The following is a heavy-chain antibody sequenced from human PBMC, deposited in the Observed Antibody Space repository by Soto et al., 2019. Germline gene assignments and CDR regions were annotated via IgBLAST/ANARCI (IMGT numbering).Heavy chain of an antibody. V-gene: IGHV1-69*01. J-gene: IGHJ6*02. CDR3: ASVIEAAGTPVYYYYGMDV. CDR1: GGTFSSYA. Sequence: QVQRVQSGAEVKKPGSSVKVSCKASGGTFSSYAISWVRQAPGQGLEWMGGIIPIFGTANYAQKFQGRVKITADESTSTAYMELSSRRAEDTAVYYCASVIEAAGTPVYYYYGMDVWGQGTTVTVSS. D-gene: IGHD6-13*01. CDR2: IIPIFGTA.